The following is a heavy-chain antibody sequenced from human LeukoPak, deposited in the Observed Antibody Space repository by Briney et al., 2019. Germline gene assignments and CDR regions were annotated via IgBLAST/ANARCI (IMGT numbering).Heavy chain of an antibody. CDR3: ARGSSPILWFGESYYYGMDV. CDR1: GYTFTSYA. J-gene: IGHJ6*02. D-gene: IGHD3-10*01. Sequence: ASVKVSCKASGYTFTSYAMHWVRQAPGQRLEWMGWINAGNGNTKHSQKFQGRVTITRDTSASTAYMELSSLRSEDTAVYYCARGSSPILWFGESYYYGMDVWGQGTTVTVSS. V-gene: IGHV1-3*01. CDR2: INAGNGNT.